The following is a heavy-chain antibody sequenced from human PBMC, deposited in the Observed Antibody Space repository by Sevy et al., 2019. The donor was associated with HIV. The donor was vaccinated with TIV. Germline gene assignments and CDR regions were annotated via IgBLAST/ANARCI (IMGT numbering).Heavy chain of an antibody. J-gene: IGHJ4*02. CDR1: GFTFNTYT. Sequence: GGSLRLSCSASGFTFNTYTMNWVRQAPGKGLEWVSYISSGSRYTNYADSVKGRFAISRDNAENSLYLQMSSLRAEDTAVYYCARVRVVAADYYFDYWGQGTLVTVSS. V-gene: IGHV3-21*05. CDR2: ISSGSRYT. CDR3: ARVRVVAADYYFDY. D-gene: IGHD6-13*01.